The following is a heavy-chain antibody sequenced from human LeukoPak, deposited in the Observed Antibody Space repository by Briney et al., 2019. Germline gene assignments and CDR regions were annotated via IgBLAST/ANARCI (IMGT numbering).Heavy chain of an antibody. Sequence: GGSLRLSCAASGSTFSNYWMSWVRQAPGKGLEWVANIKPDGSEKYYVDSVKGRFTISRDNAKNSLYLQMNTLRAEDTAMYYCAKDAQPRSRWFDPWGQGTLVTVSS. D-gene: IGHD3-16*01. J-gene: IGHJ5*02. CDR3: AKDAQPRSRWFDP. CDR2: IKPDGSEK. CDR1: GSTFSNYW. V-gene: IGHV3-7*03.